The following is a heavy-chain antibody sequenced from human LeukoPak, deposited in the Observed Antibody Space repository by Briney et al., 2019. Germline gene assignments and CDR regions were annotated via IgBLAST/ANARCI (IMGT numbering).Heavy chain of an antibody. J-gene: IGHJ4*02. V-gene: IGHV1-2*06. CDR3: ARESGYYDKTFDY. D-gene: IGHD3-9*01. CDR2: INPNSGGT. Sequence: GASVKVSCKASGGTFSSYAISWVRQAPGQGLEWMGRINPNSGGTNYAQKFQGRVTMTRDTSISTAYMELSRLRSDDTAVYYCARESGYYDKTFDYWGQGTLVTVSS. CDR1: GGTFSSYA.